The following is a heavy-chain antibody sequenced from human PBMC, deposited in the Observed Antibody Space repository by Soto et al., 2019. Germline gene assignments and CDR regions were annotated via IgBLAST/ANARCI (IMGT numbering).Heavy chain of an antibody. CDR1: GGSVSSGNYY. CDR2: ISNSGST. J-gene: IGHJ4*02. CDR3: ASGDYRKYGLDF. Sequence: VQLQESGPGLVKPSQTLSLTSTVSGGSVSSGNYYWRWIRQPPGKGLECIGHISNSGSTYYNQTLRSRLTISVDTSKNQFSLKLSAVTAADTAVYYCASGDYRKYGLDFWGLGTLVTVSS. D-gene: IGHD4-4*01. V-gene: IGHV4-30-4*01.